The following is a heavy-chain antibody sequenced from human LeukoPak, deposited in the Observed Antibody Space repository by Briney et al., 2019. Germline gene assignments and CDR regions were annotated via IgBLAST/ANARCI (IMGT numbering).Heavy chain of an antibody. Sequence: GGSLRLSCAASGFTFSSYAMSWVRQAPGKGLEWVSAISGSGGTTYYADSVKGRFTLSRDNSKNTLHLQMNSLRAEDTALYYSAKGLINDWSALDYWGQGTLVTVSS. V-gene: IGHV3-23*01. D-gene: IGHD3-9*01. CDR2: ISGSGGTT. J-gene: IGHJ4*02. CDR3: AKGLINDWSALDY. CDR1: GFTFSSYA.